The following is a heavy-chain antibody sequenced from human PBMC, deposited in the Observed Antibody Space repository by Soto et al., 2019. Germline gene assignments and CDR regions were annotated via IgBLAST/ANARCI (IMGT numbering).Heavy chain of an antibody. D-gene: IGHD3-10*01. J-gene: IGHJ6*02. CDR2: INPSGGST. CDR1: GYTFTSYY. CDR3: ARDEPGGYYYYGMDV. V-gene: IGHV1-46*01. Sequence: ASVKVSCKASGYTFTSYYMHWVRQAPGQGLEWMGIINPSGGSTSYAQKFQGRVTMTRDTSTSTVYMELSSLRSEDTAVYYCARDEPGGYYYYGMDVWGQGTTVTVSS.